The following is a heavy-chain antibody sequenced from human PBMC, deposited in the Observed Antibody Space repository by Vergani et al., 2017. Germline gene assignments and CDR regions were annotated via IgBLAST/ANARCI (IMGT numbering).Heavy chain of an antibody. V-gene: IGHV3-48*04. D-gene: IGHD6-19*01. CDR3: ARDTVTGSRYFDY. J-gene: IGHJ4*02. Sequence: EVQLVESGGGLVQPGGSLRLSCAASGFRFSVYSMNWVRQAPGKGLEWISYITSDIRTIKYADSVKGRFTISRDNAKNTLFLQMNSLRPEDTAVYYCARDTVTGSRYFDYWGQGTLVTVSS. CDR1: GFRFSVYS. CDR2: ITSDIRTI.